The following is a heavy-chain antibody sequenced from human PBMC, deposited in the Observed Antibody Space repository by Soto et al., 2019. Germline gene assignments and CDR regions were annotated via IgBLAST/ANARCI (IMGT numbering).Heavy chain of an antibody. CDR3: AKGTSYFSAGCCYGRPAVYYGQDV. CDR2: TYYRSKWYN. V-gene: IGHV6-1*01. CDR1: GDSVSSNSAA. D-gene: IGHD2-15*01. Sequence: TLSLTCAISGDSVSSNSAAWNWIRQSPSRCLEWLGRTYYRSKWYNDYAVSVKSRITINPDTSKNQFSLQLNSVTPEDTAVYYCAKGTSYFSAGCCYGRPAVYYGQDVWGRGTSDTVSS. J-gene: IGHJ6*02.